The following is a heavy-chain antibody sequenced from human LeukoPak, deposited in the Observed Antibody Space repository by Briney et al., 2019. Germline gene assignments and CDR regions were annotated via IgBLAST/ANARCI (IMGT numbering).Heavy chain of an antibody. D-gene: IGHD2-15*01. CDR3: ARESSCSGGSCYEGYFDY. CDR1: GGSFSGYY. CDR2: INHSGST. V-gene: IGHV4-34*01. J-gene: IGHJ4*02. Sequence: PSETLSLACAVYGGSFSGYYWSWIRQPPGKGLEWIGEINHSGSTYYNPSLKSRVTISVDRSKNQFSLKLSSVTAADTAVYYCARESSCSGGSCYEGYFDYWGQGTLVTVSS.